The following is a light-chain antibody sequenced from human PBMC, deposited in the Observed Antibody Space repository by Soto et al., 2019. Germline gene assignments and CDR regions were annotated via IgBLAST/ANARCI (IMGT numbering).Light chain of an antibody. V-gene: IGKV3-20*01. CDR2: GAS. CDR1: QSVSSSY. J-gene: IGKJ2*01. CDR3: QQSGSSPPYT. Sequence: EIVLTQSPGTLSLSPGERATLSCRASQSVSSSYLAWYQQKPGQAPRLLIYGASSRATGIPDRFSGSGSGKDFTLTISRLEPEDFAVYYCQQSGSSPPYTFGQGTKLEIK.